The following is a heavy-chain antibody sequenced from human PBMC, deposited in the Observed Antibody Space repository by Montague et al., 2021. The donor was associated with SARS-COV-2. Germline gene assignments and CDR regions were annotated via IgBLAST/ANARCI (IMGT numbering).Heavy chain of an antibody. CDR3: ARDRRPMVRGVILYNWFDP. J-gene: IGHJ5*02. CDR2: IYYSGST. V-gene: IGHV4-59*01. CDR1: GGSISSYY. D-gene: IGHD3-10*01. Sequence: SETLSLTCTVSGGSISSYYWGWIRQPPGKGLEWIGYIYYSGSTNYNPSLKSRVTISVDTSKNQFSLKLSSVTAADTAVYYCARDRRPMVRGVILYNWFDPWGQGTLVTVSS.